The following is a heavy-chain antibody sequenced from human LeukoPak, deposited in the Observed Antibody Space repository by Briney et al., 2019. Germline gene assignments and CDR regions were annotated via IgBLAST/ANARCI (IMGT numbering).Heavy chain of an antibody. Sequence: GGSLRLSCAASGFTFSDYAMHWVRQAPGKGLEFVSVIGPIGVYTYYANSVKGRFTISRDNSKSTVSLQMGSLRDEDMAVYYYPPPPPRRPTWNCDYTWGRGPFVSV. CDR3: PPPPPRRPTWNCDYT. CDR1: GFTFSDYA. J-gene: IGHJ4*01. V-gene: IGHV3-64*01. D-gene: IGHD1-7*01. CDR2: IGPIGVYT.